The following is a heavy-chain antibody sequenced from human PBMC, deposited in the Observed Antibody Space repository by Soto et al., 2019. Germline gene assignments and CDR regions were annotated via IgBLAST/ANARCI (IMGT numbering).Heavy chain of an antibody. CDR2: INWNSGSI. J-gene: IGHJ4*02. Sequence: LRLSCAASGFTFDDYAMHWVRQAPGKGLEWVSGINWNSGSIGYADSVKGRFTISRDNAKNSLYLQMNSLRTEDTALYYCAKGYNYDRSGNPDYWGQGTLVTVS. CDR3: AKGYNYDRSGNPDY. CDR1: GFTFDDYA. V-gene: IGHV3-9*01. D-gene: IGHD3-22*01.